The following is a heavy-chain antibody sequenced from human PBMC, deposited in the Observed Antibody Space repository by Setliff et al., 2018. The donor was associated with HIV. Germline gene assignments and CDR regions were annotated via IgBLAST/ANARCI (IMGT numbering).Heavy chain of an antibody. CDR1: GYSISSGYY. CDR2: IYHSGST. D-gene: IGHD1-20*01. CDR3: ARQYNRQYGMDV. Sequence: KPSETLSVTCAVSGYSISSGYYWGWIRQPPGKGLEWIGSIYHSGSTYYNPSLKNRVTISVDTSKNQFSLKLSSVTAADTAVYYCARQYNRQYGMDVWGQGTTVTVSS. V-gene: IGHV4-38-2*01. J-gene: IGHJ6*02.